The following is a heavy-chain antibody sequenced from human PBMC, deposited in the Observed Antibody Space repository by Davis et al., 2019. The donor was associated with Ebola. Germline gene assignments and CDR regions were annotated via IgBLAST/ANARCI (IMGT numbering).Heavy chain of an antibody. CDR3: ARLSSSSGLDY. J-gene: IGHJ4*02. CDR1: GGSISSYY. CDR2: IYYSGST. D-gene: IGHD6-6*01. V-gene: IGHV4-59*08. Sequence: SETLSLTCTFSGGSISSYYWSWIRQPPGKGLEWIGYIYYSGSTNYNPSLKSRVTISVDTSKNQFSLKLSSVTAADTAVYYCARLSSSSGLDYWGQGTLVTVSS.